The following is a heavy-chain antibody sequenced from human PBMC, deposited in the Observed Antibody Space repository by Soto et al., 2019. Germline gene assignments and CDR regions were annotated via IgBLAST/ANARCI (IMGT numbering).Heavy chain of an antibody. CDR1: GGSLRNSV. V-gene: IGHV1-69*01. CDR2: VIPILGTA. CDR3: ARLGHPGH. Sequence: QVQLVQSGAEVKKPGSSVKVSCTASGGSLRNSVISWVRQAPAQRLEWMGGVIPILGTANYAQKFQGRVTMTADEATTTASMDLSSLSPDDTAVSYCARLGHPGHWGPGTLVIVSS. J-gene: IGHJ4*02.